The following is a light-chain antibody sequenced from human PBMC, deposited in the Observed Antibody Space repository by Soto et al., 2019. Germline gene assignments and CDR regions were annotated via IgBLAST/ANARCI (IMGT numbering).Light chain of an antibody. J-gene: IGKJ2*01. CDR2: ETS. V-gene: IGKV3-20*01. CDR1: QTVSNIY. CDR3: QQFGTSPYT. Sequence: EILLTQSPGTLSLSPGDRATLSCRASQTVSNIYLVWYQQRPGQAPRLLIYETSIRASGIPDRFSGSGSGTDFTLTISRLEPEDFAVYWCQQFGTSPYTFCQGTKVEIK.